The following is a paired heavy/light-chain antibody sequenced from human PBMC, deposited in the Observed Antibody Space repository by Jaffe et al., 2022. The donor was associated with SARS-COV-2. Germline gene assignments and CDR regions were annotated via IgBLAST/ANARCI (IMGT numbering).Light chain of an antibody. CDR3: SSFSTISYTADNTPVV. V-gene: IGLV2-14*03. CDR1: SSDVGGHNY. J-gene: IGLJ2*01. CDR2: DVT. Sequence: QSALTQPASVSGSPGQSITISCTGTSSDVGGHNYVSWYQHHPGKAPKLLIYDVTTRPSGVSSRFSGSKSGNTASLTISGLQAEDEADYYCSSFSTISYTADNTPVVFGGGTKLTVL.
Heavy chain of an antibody. D-gene: IGHD1-26*01. V-gene: IGHV3-21*01. CDR3: ARDVGPSRRLTGMDV. CDR1: EFTFSNYN. Sequence: EVQLVESGGGLVKPGGSLRLSCAASEFTFSNYNMNWVRQAPGKGLEWVSSISSSRRYIYYADSVRGRFNISRDNAKNELYLQMNSLSPEDTAVYYCARDVGPSRRLTGMDVWGQGTTVTVSS. J-gene: IGHJ6*02. CDR2: ISSSRRYI.